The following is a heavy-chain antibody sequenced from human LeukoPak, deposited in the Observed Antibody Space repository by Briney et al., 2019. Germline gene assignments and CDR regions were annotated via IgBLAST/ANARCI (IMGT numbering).Heavy chain of an antibody. CDR1: GGSISSSSYY. CDR3: ARGDYGNWFDP. V-gene: IGHV4-39*07. Sequence: SETLSLTCTVSGGSISSSSYYWGWIRQPPGKGLEWIGSIYHSGSTYYNPSLKSRVTISVDTSKNQISLKLSSVTAADTAVYYCARGDYGNWFDPWGQGTLVTVSS. CDR2: IYHSGST. D-gene: IGHD4-17*01. J-gene: IGHJ5*02.